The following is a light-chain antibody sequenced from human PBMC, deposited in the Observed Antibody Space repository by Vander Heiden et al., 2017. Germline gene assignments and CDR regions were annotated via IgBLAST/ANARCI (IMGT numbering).Light chain of an antibody. CDR3: QQDANLHT. CDR2: DAS. V-gene: IGKV1-33*01. J-gene: IGKJ2*01. CDR1: QDISNY. Sequence: DIQMTQSPSSLSASVGDRVTITCQASQDISNYLHWYQQKPGKAPKLLIYDASNLEIGVPSRFSGSGSGTDVTFTISSLQPEDIATYYCQQDANLHTFGQGTKLEIK.